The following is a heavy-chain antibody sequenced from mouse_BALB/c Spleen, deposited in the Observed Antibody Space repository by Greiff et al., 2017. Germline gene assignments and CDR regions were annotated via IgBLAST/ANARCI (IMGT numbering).Heavy chain of an antibody. CDR3: AREDWFAY. CDR2: INPTTGYT. V-gene: IGHV1-7*01. CDR1: GYTFTSYW. J-gene: IGHJ3*01. Sequence: VQLQESGAELAKPGASVKMSCKASGYTFTSYWMHWVKQRPGQGLEWIGYINPTTGYTECNQKFKDKATLTADKSSSTAYMQLSSLTSEDSAVYYCAREDWFAYWGQGTLVTVSA.